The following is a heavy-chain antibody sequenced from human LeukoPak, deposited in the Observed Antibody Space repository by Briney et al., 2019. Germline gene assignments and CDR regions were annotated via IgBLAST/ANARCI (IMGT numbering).Heavy chain of an antibody. CDR3: ARHSYYYDSNGYQPVAAYFDY. CDR1: GYSFTSYW. V-gene: IGHV5-51*01. D-gene: IGHD3-22*01. J-gene: IGHJ4*02. Sequence: GESLKISCKGSGYSFTSYWIGWVRQMPGKGLEWMGIIYPGDSDTRYSPSFQGQVTISADKSISTAYLQWSSLKASDTAMYYCARHSYYYDSNGYQPVAAYFDYWGQGTLVTVSS. CDR2: IYPGDSDT.